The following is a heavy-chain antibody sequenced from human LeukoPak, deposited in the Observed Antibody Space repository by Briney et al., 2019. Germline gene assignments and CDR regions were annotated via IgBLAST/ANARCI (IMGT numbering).Heavy chain of an antibody. CDR1: GFTFDDYA. Sequence: GGSLRLSCAASGFTFDDYAMHWVRQAPGKGLEWVSLISWDGGSTYYADSVKGRFTISRDNSKNSLYLQMNSLRAEDTALYYCAKGHGSGSYYMPPIDYWGQGTLVTVSS. D-gene: IGHD3-10*01. CDR2: ISWDGGST. V-gene: IGHV3-43D*03. CDR3: AKGHGSGSYYMPPIDY. J-gene: IGHJ4*02.